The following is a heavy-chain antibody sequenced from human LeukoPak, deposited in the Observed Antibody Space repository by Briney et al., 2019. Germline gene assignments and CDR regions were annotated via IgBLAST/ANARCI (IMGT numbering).Heavy chain of an antibody. CDR2: ISGSGGST. D-gene: IGHD3-22*01. Sequence: GGSLRLSCAASGFTFSSYAMSWVRQAPGKGLEWVSAISGSGGSTYYADSVKGRFTISRDNSKNTLYLQMNSLRAEDTAVYYCAKVSYYDSSGYSVFDYWGQGTLVTVSS. CDR1: GFTFSSYA. CDR3: AKVSYYDSSGYSVFDY. J-gene: IGHJ4*02. V-gene: IGHV3-23*01.